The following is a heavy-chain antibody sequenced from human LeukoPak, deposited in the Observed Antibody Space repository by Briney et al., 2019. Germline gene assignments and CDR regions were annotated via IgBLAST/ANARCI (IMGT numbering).Heavy chain of an antibody. Sequence: SETLSLTCTVSGGSISSSSYYWGWIRQPPGKGLEWIGSIYYSGSTYYNPSLKSRVTISVDTSKNQFSLKLSSVTAADTAVYYCARQYVGAAYYYYYYVDVWGKGTTVTVSS. CDR3: ARQYVGAAYYYYYYVDV. D-gene: IGHD1-26*01. CDR1: GGSISSSSYY. CDR2: IYYSGST. J-gene: IGHJ6*03. V-gene: IGHV4-39*01.